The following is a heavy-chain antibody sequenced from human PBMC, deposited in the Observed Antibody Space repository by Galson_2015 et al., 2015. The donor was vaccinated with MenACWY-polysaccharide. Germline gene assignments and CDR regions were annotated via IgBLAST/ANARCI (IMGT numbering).Heavy chain of an antibody. Sequence: SLRLSCAASGFSLGAWYMSWIRQAPGKGLEWLSYISKSGDSIYYGDSVKGRFAISRDNAKNSLYLQMNSLRAEDTAVYFCARGHYGMDVWGQGTTVTVSS. CDR1: GFSLGAWY. V-gene: IGHV3-11*04. CDR2: ISKSGDSI. J-gene: IGHJ6*02. CDR3: ARGHYGMDV.